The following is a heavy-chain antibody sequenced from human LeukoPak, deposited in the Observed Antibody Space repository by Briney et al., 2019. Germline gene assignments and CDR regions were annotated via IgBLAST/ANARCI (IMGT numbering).Heavy chain of an antibody. V-gene: IGHV4-59*08. CDR2: IYYSGST. J-gene: IGHJ6*02. CDR1: GGSISSYY. CDR3: ARHVSYYGSGTLVYRYHGMDV. Sequence: PSETLSLTCTVSGGSISSYYWSWIRQPPGKGLEWIGYIYYSGSTNYNPSLKSRVTISVDTSKNQFSLKLSSVTAADTAVYYCARHVSYYGSGTLVYRYHGMDVWGQGTTVTVSS. D-gene: IGHD3-10*01.